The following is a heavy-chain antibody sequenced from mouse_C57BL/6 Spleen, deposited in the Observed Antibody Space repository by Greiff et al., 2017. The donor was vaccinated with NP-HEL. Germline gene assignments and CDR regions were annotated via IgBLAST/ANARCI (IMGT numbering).Heavy chain of an antibody. J-gene: IGHJ3*01. Sequence: EVHLVESGGGLVKPGGSLKLSCAASGFTFSSYAMSWVRQTPEKRLEWVATISDGGSYTYYPDNVKGRFTISRDNAKNNLYLQMSHLKSEDTAMYYCAREVGYSNLAWFAYWGQGTLVTVSA. CDR3: AREVGYSNLAWFAY. CDR2: ISDGGSYT. D-gene: IGHD2-5*01. CDR1: GFTFSSYA. V-gene: IGHV5-4*01.